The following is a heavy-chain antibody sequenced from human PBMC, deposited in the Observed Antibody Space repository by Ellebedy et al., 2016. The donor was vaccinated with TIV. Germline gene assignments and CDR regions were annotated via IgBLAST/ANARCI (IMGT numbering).Heavy chain of an antibody. V-gene: IGHV3-48*01. CDR2: IIGSISRI. CDR3: AKETVVRQDWFDP. Sequence: GESLKISCAASGFTFSSYNMNWVRQAQGKVLGWVSYIIGSISRIYYADSVKGRFTISRDNSKNTLHLQMNSLIAEDTAVYYCAKETVVRQDWFDPWGQGTLVTVSS. D-gene: IGHD4-17*01. J-gene: IGHJ5*02. CDR1: GFTFSSYN.